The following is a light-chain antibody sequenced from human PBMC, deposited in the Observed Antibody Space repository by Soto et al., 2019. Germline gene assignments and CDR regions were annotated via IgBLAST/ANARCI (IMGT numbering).Light chain of an antibody. CDR2: GAS. J-gene: IGKJ4*01. CDR1: QTVSNTY. Sequence: EIVLTQFPGALSLSPGERVTLSCRASQTVSNTYLAWYQQKSGQAPKFLIYGASNRATGIPDRISGSGSGTDFTLTISRLEPEDFAVYYCQQYGALPPTFGGGTKVEIK. V-gene: IGKV3-20*01. CDR3: QQYGALPPT.